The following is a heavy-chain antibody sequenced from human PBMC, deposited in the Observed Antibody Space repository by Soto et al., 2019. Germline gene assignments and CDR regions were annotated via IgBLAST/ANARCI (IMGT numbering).Heavy chain of an antibody. D-gene: IGHD6-19*01. CDR2: INAGNGNT. V-gene: IGHV1-3*01. J-gene: IGHJ4*02. CDR1: GYTFTSYA. Sequence: ASVKVSCKASGYTFTSYAMHWVRQAPGQRLEWMGWINAGNGNTKYSQKFQGRVTITRDTAASTAYMELSSLRSEDTAVYYCARAVAVPADFDYWGQGTLVTVSS. CDR3: ARAVAVPADFDY.